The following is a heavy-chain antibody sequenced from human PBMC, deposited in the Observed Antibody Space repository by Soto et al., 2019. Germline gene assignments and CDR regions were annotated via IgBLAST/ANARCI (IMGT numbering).Heavy chain of an antibody. D-gene: IGHD2-2*02. V-gene: IGHV5-51*01. CDR2: IYPGDSDT. J-gene: IGHJ5*02. Sequence: GESLKISCKGSGYSFTSYWIGWVRQMPGKGLEWMGIIYPGDSDTRYSPSFQGQVTISADKSISTAYLQWSSLKASDTAMYDCATTIGYCSSTSCYRGWFDPWGQGTLVTVSS. CDR1: GYSFTSYW. CDR3: ATTIGYCSSTSCYRGWFDP.